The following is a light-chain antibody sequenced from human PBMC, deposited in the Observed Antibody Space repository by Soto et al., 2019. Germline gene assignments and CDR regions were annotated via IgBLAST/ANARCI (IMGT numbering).Light chain of an antibody. CDR1: SSNIGAGYD. CDR3: QSYDSSLSGYV. CDR2: DNS. Sequence: QSVLTQPPSMSGAPGQRVTISCTGSSSNIGAGYDVHWYQQLPGTAPKLLIYDNSNRPSGVPDRFSGSKSGTSASLAISGLQAEDEADYYCQSYDSSLSGYVFGTGTKVTVL. V-gene: IGLV1-40*01. J-gene: IGLJ1*01.